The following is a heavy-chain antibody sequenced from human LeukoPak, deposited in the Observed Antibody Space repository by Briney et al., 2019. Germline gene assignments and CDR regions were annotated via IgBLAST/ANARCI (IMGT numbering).Heavy chain of an antibody. CDR3: ARSTINFGVYYFDY. CDR1: GYTFTGYY. Sequence: ASVKVSCKASGYTFTGYYMHWVRQAPGQGLEWMGWINPNSGGTNYAQKFQGRVTMTRDTSTSTVYMELSSLRSEDTAVYYCARSTINFGVYYFDYWGQGTLVTVSS. CDR2: INPNSGGT. D-gene: IGHD3-10*01. V-gene: IGHV1-2*02. J-gene: IGHJ4*02.